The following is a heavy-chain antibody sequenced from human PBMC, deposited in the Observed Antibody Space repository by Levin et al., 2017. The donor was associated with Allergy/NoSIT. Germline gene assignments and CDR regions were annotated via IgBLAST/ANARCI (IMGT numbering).Heavy chain of an antibody. Sequence: GGSLRLSCAASGFTFSDYYMSWIRQAPGKGLEWVSYISSSSSYTNYADSVKGRFTISRDNAKNSLYLQMNSLRAEDTAVYYCAREYQRHIIYGWLHRNSGYFDLWGRGTLVTVSS. CDR3: AREYQRHIIYGWLHRNSGYFDL. J-gene: IGHJ2*01. CDR1: GFTFSDYY. D-gene: IGHD5-12*01. V-gene: IGHV3-11*05. CDR2: ISSSSSYT.